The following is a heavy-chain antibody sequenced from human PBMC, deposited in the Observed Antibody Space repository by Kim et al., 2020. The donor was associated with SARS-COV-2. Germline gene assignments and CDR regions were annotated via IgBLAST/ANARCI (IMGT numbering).Heavy chain of an antibody. Sequence: SETLSLTCTVSGGSISSSTYYWGWIRQPPGKGLEWIGGVYYSGSTYYNPSLKSRVTISVDTSKNQFSLKLSSLTAADTAVYYCARPRYDFWSRGWFDPWGQGTLVTVSS. J-gene: IGHJ5*02. CDR2: VYYSGST. CDR1: GGSISSSTYY. V-gene: IGHV4-39*01. CDR3: ARPRYDFWSRGWFDP. D-gene: IGHD3-3*01.